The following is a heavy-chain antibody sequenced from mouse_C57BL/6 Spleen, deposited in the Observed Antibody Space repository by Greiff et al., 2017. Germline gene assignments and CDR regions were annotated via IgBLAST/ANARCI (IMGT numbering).Heavy chain of an antibody. D-gene: IGHD3-2*02. V-gene: IGHV1-82*01. Sequence: VQLQQSGPELVKPGASVKISCKASGYAFSSSWMNWVKQRPGKGLEWIGRIYPGDGDTKYNGKFQGKATLTADKSSSTAYMQLSSLTSEDSAVYFCARGLDSSGYGFDYWGQGTLVTVSA. CDR2: IYPGDGDT. J-gene: IGHJ3*01. CDR1: GYAFSSSW. CDR3: ARGLDSSGYGFDY.